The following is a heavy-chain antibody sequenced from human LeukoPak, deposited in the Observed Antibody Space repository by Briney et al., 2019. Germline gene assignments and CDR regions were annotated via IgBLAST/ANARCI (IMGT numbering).Heavy chain of an antibody. CDR3: ARGKGDLSMIVMIVTAVEFYFDS. CDR1: GGSLSDHD. J-gene: IGHJ4*02. V-gene: IGHV4-34*01. D-gene: IGHD3-22*01. CDR2: SNHREAT. Sequence: SETLSLTCAVFGGSLSDHDWSWIRQPPGKGQNGIGESNHREATNYNPSLKSRVTLSLDTSKNQVSLKLNSLTAADTAVYYCARGKGDLSMIVMIVTAVEFYFDSWGPGTLVTVSS.